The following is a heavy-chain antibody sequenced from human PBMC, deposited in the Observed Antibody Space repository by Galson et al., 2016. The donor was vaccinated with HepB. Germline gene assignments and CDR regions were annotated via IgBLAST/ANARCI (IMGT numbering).Heavy chain of an antibody. D-gene: IGHD2-21*01. Sequence: SLRLSCAASGFTFDNYGMNWVRQAPGKGLDWVSYISGSSSIIHYADSVRGRFTIPRDNAKHSLYLQMNSLRDEDTAVYYCARDPCGSGGHAEYFQLWGQGTLVTVSS. CDR3: ARDPCGSGGHAEYFQL. CDR1: GFTFDNYG. J-gene: IGHJ1*01. CDR2: ISGSSSII. V-gene: IGHV3-48*02.